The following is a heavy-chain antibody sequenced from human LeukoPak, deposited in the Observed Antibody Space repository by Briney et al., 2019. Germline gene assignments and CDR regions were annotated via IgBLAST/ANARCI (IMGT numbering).Heavy chain of an antibody. J-gene: IGHJ4*02. CDR1: GGTFSSYA. D-gene: IGHD3-3*01. CDR2: IIPICGTA. Sequence: GASVKVSCKASGGTFSSYAISWVRQAPGQGLEWMGGIIPICGTANYSQKFQGRVTITADESTSTAYMELSSLRAEDTAVYYCARVTIFGVVATFDYWGQGTLVTVS. V-gene: IGHV1-69*01. CDR3: ARVTIFGVVATFDY.